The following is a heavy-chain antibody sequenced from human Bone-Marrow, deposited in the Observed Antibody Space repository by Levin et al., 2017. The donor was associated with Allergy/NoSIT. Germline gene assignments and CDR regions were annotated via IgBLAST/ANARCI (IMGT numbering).Heavy chain of an antibody. Sequence: GGSLRLSCAASGFTFSSYGMHWVRQAPGKGLEWVAVIWYDGSNKYYADSVKGRFTISRDNSKNTLYLQMNSLRAEDTAVYYCARNYYGSGSWEFDPWGQGTLVTVSS. D-gene: IGHD3-10*01. J-gene: IGHJ5*02. CDR2: IWYDGSNK. V-gene: IGHV3-33*01. CDR3: ARNYYGSGSWEFDP. CDR1: GFTFSSYG.